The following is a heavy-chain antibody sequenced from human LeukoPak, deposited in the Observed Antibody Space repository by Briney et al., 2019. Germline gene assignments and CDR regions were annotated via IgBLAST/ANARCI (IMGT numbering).Heavy chain of an antibody. CDR3: ARGSLTGEYGMDV. Sequence: AGGSLRLSCAASGFTFSSYKMNWVRQAPGKGLEWISYISSSGRTIYYADSVKGRFTISRDNAKNSLYLQMNSLRVEDTAVYYCARGSLTGEYGMDVWGQGTTVTVSS. CDR2: ISSSGRTI. V-gene: IGHV3-48*03. J-gene: IGHJ6*02. CDR1: GFTFSSYK. D-gene: IGHD1-20*01.